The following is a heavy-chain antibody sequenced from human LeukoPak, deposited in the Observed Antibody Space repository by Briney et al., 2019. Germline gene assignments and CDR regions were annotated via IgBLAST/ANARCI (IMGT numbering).Heavy chain of an antibody. J-gene: IGHJ3*01. D-gene: IGHD4-17*01. Sequence: SETLSLTCTVSGGSISSGDYYWSWIRQPPGKGLEWIGYISHSGITSFNPSLRSRVAISLDRSKNQFSLELSSVTAAGTAVYYCASVAYGDYRPWGQGTMVTVSS. CDR3: ASVAYGDYRP. CDR2: ISHSGIT. V-gene: IGHV4-30-2*01. CDR1: GGSISSGDYY.